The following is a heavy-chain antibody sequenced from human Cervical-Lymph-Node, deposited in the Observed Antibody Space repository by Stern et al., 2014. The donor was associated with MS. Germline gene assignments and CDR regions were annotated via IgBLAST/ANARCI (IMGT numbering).Heavy chain of an antibody. J-gene: IGHJ4*02. V-gene: IGHV3-21*01. CDR2: ISGSGSYI. Sequence: EVQLVESGGGLVKPGGTLRLSCVASAFSFSDYAMNWVRQAPGKGLEWVASISGSGSYIYYGDSMEGRFTISRDNAKNSLYLPMKTLRAEDTAVYYCASPGPHCTTTTSCYLAFEYWGQGALVTVSS. D-gene: IGHD2-2*01. CDR3: ASPGPHCTTTTSCYLAFEY. CDR1: AFSFSDYA.